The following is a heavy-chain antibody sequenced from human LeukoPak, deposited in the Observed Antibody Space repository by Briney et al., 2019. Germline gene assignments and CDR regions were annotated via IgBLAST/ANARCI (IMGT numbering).Heavy chain of an antibody. CDR2: IKQDGSEK. Sequence: GGSLRLSCAASGFTFSSYWMSWVRRAPGKGLEWVANIKQDGSEKYYVDSVKGRFTISRDNAKNSLYLQMNSLRAEDTAVYYCARGGVYYDYVWGSYRSNYFDYWGQGTLVTVSS. D-gene: IGHD3-16*02. CDR3: ARGGVYYDYVWGSYRSNYFDY. J-gene: IGHJ4*02. V-gene: IGHV3-7*01. CDR1: GFTFSSYW.